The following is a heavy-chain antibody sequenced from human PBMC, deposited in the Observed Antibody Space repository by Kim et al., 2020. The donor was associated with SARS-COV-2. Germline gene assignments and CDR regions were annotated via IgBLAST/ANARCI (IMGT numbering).Heavy chain of an antibody. V-gene: IGHV3-23*01. D-gene: IGHD6-19*01. J-gene: IGHJ4*02. Sequence: YADSVKGRFTISRDNFKNTLYLQMNSLRAEDTAVYYCAKSAVVGMGGFDYWGRGTLVTVSS. CDR3: AKSAVVGMGGFDY.